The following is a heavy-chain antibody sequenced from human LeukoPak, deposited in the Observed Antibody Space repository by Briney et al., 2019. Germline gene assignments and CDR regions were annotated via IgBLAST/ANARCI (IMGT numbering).Heavy chain of an antibody. Sequence: PGGSLRLSCAASGFTFSSYGMHWVRQAPGKGLEWVGRIKSKTDGGTTDYAVPVKGRFTISRDDSKNTLYLQMNSLKTEDTAVYYCTTGLVLLWFRELFGAFDIWGQGTMVTVSS. CDR3: TTGLVLLWFRELFGAFDI. CDR1: GFTFSSYG. V-gene: IGHV3-15*01. CDR2: IKSKTDGGTT. J-gene: IGHJ3*02. D-gene: IGHD3-10*01.